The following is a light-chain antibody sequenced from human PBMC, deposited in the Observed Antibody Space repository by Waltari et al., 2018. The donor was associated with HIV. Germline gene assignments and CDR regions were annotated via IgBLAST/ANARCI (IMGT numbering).Light chain of an antibody. CDR2: DSS. CDR1: QSVSNK. Sequence: IVMTQSPATLSVSPGERATLSCRASQSVSNKLAWYQQKPCQAPRLLMYDSSTRVTGIPARFRCSGSGTDFTLTISSLQSGDFAIYYCQQYNNWLTFGGGTKVEIK. J-gene: IGKJ4*01. CDR3: QQYNNWLT. V-gene: IGKV3-15*01.